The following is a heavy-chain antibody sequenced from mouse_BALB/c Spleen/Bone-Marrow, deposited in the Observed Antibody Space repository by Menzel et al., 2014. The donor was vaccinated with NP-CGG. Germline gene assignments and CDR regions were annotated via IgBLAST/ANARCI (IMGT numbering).Heavy chain of an antibody. CDR1: GYTFTNYW. J-gene: IGHJ4*01. Sequence: QVQLKDSGAELVKPGASVKLSCKASGYTFTNYWMHWVKQRPGQGLEWIGEIDPSDSYSNYNQNFKGKATLTVDKSSSTAYMQLTSLTSEDSAVYYCARGVVYYYAMDYWGQGTSVTVSS. CDR2: IDPSDSYS. V-gene: IGHV1-69*02. CDR3: ARGVVYYYAMDY.